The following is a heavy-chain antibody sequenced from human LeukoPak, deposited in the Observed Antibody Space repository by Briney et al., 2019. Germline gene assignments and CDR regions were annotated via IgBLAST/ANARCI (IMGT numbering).Heavy chain of an antibody. CDR2: NMPILGIA. V-gene: IGHV1-69*04. D-gene: IGHD2-15*01. CDR3: ARDSRGVVLNYYYYYGMDV. CDR1: GGTFSSYA. Sequence: ASVKVSCKASGGTFSSYAISWVRQAPGQGLEWMGRNMPILGIANYAQKFQGRVTITADKSTSTAYMELSSLRSEDTAVYYCARDSRGVVLNYYYYYGMDVWGQGTTVTVSS. J-gene: IGHJ6*02.